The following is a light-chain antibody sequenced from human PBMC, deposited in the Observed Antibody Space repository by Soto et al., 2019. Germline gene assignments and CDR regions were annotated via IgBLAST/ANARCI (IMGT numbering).Light chain of an antibody. Sequence: EIVMTQSPATLSVSPGERDTLSCRASQSVSTNLAWYQQRPGQAPRLLIYAASSRATGIPDRFSGSGSGTDFTLTISSLQSEDFAVYYCQQYNNWPPWTFGQGTKVEIK. CDR3: QQYNNWPPWT. CDR2: AAS. J-gene: IGKJ1*01. V-gene: IGKV3D-15*01. CDR1: QSVSTN.